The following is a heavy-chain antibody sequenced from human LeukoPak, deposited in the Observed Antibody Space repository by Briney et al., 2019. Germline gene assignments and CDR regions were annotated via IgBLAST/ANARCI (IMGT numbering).Heavy chain of an antibody. D-gene: IGHD6-6*01. Sequence: GWSLRLSCAASGFTFSDYYMSWIRQAPGKGLEWVSYISSSGSTIYYADSVKGRFTISRDNAKNSLYLQMNSLRAEDTAVYYCARDPYSSSSARLDWGQGTLVTVSS. J-gene: IGHJ4*02. CDR2: ISSSGSTI. CDR1: GFTFSDYY. CDR3: ARDPYSSSSARLD. V-gene: IGHV3-11*01.